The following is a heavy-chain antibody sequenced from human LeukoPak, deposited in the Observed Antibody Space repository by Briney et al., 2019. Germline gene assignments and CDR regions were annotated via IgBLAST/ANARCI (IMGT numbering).Heavy chain of an antibody. CDR1: GFIFSSYS. Sequence: PGGSMRLACAVSGFIFSSYSMKWVRQAPGKGREWVSSISSSRRHIFYADSVKGRFTIFRDEDKSSLFLQMDSLRVEDTAMYYCVRDFSTVTTAYLHHWGQGTLLTVSS. V-gene: IGHV3-21*04. CDR2: ISSSRRHI. D-gene: IGHD4-17*01. CDR3: VRDFSTVTTAYLHH. J-gene: IGHJ1*01.